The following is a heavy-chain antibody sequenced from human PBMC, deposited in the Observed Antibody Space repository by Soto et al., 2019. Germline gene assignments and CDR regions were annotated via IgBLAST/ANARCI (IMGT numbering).Heavy chain of an antibody. Sequence: QVQLVESGGGVVQPGRSLRLSCAASGFTFSSYGMRWVRQAPGKGLEWVAVISYDGSNKYYADSVKGRFTISRDNSKNTLYLQMNSLRAEDTAVYYCAKGPDIVATIGWFDPWGQGTLVTVSS. V-gene: IGHV3-30*18. D-gene: IGHD5-12*01. CDR3: AKGPDIVATIGWFDP. CDR2: ISYDGSNK. CDR1: GFTFSSYG. J-gene: IGHJ5*02.